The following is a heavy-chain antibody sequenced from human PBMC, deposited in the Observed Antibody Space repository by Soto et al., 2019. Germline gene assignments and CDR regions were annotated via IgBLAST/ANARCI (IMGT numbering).Heavy chain of an antibody. J-gene: IGHJ6*03. V-gene: IGHV4-31*03. CDR3: ASQGLPYFDWSPTPLYYMDV. CDR1: GGSISSGGYY. CDR2: IYYSGST. D-gene: IGHD3-9*01. Sequence: PSETLSLTCTVSGGSISSGGYYWSWIRQHPGKGLEWIGYIYYSGSTYYNPSLKSRVTISVDTSKNQFSLKLSSVTAADTAVYYCASQGLPYFDWSPTPLYYMDVWGKGTTVTVSS.